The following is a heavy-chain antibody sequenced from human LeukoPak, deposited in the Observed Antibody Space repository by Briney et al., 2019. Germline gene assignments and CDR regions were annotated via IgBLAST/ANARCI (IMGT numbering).Heavy chain of an antibody. CDR3: AKDITARAAGIDY. V-gene: IGHV3-9*01. J-gene: IGHJ4*02. CDR2: ISWNSGRI. D-gene: IGHD6-13*01. CDR1: GFTFDDYG. Sequence: PGGSLRLSCAASGFTFDDYGMHWVRQAPGKGLEWVSGISWNSGRIGYADSVKGRFTTSRDNAKNSLYLQMNSLRAEDTALYYCAKDITARAAGIDYWGQGTLVTVSS.